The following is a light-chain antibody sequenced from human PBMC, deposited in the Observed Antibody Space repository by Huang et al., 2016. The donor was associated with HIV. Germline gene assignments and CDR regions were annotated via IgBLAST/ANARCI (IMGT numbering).Light chain of an antibody. CDR3: QQSYSTPYT. CDR2: AAS. Sequence: DIQMTQSPSSLSASVGDRVTITCRASQGISSYLNWYQQKPGKAPKLLIYAASSFQIGVPSRFSGSGSGTDFTLTISSLQPEDFATYYCQQSYSTPYTFGQGTKLEIK. V-gene: IGKV1-39*01. J-gene: IGKJ2*01. CDR1: QGISSY.